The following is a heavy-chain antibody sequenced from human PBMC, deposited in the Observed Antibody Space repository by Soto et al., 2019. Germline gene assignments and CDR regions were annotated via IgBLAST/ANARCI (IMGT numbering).Heavy chain of an antibody. CDR3: ARDSNDAFDI. CDR2: ISSNGGST. Sequence: PWGSMRLSCAASGFTFSSYAMHWVRQAPGKGLEYVSAISSNGGSTYYANSVKGRFTISRDNSKSTLYLQMGSLRAEDMAVYYCARDSNDAFDIWGQGTRVTLS. J-gene: IGHJ3*02. CDR1: GFTFSSYA. V-gene: IGHV3-64*01. D-gene: IGHD7-27*01.